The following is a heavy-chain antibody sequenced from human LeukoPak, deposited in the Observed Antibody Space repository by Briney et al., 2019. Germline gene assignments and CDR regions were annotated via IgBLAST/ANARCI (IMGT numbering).Heavy chain of an antibody. CDR2: IKSKTDGGTT. J-gene: IGHJ6*02. V-gene: IGHV3-15*01. D-gene: IGHD4-17*01. CDR1: GLTFSNAW. CDR3: TTAPYYTTDYGDYYYYYGMDV. Sequence: PGGSLRLSCAASGLTFSNAWMSWVRQAPGKGLEWVGRIKSKTDGGTTDYAAPVKGRFTISRDDSKNTLYLQMNSLKTEDTAVYYCTTAPYYTTDYGDYYYYYGMDVWGQGTTVTVSS.